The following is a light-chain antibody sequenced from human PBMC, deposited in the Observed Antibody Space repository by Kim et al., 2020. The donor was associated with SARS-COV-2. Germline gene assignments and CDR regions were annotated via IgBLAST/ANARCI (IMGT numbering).Light chain of an antibody. J-gene: IGLJ1*01. CDR1: NSDVGGYNY. CDR2: EIS. Sequence: QSALTQPPSASGSPGHSVTISCTGSNSDVGGYNYVSWYRHHPGKAPKLMIYEISKRPSGVPDGFSGSRSGKTAYLTVSGLQAEDEADYYCSSYAGSNTPYVFGTGTKVTVL. V-gene: IGLV2-8*01. CDR3: SSYAGSNTPYV.